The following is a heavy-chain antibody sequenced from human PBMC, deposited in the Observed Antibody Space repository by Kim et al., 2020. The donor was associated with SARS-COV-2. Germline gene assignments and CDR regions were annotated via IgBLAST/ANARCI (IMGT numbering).Heavy chain of an antibody. CDR3: ARGLMGLDV. V-gene: IGHV3-53*04. CDR1: KFIVSKNY. D-gene: IGHD3-16*01. Sequence: GGSLRLSCAASKFIVSKNYMTWVRQAPGKGLECVAVIYSDGSTSYADSVKGRFTISRHNSKNTLYLQMNSLRPEDTAVYSCARGLMGLDVWGQGTTVTVSS. J-gene: IGHJ6*02. CDR2: IYSDGST.